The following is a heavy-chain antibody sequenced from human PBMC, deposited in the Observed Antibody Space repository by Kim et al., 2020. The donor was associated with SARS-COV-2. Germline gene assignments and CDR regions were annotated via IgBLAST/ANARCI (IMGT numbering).Heavy chain of an antibody. V-gene: IGHV3-74*01. CDR2: INSDGSST. D-gene: IGHD3-22*01. Sequence: GGSLRLSCAASGFTFSSYWMHWVRQAPGKGLVWVSRINSDGSSTSYADSVKGRFTISRDNAKNTLYLQMNSLRAEDTAVYYCARAGVGGYYFDYWGQGTLVTVSS. CDR1: GFTFSSYW. CDR3: ARAGVGGYYFDY. J-gene: IGHJ4*02.